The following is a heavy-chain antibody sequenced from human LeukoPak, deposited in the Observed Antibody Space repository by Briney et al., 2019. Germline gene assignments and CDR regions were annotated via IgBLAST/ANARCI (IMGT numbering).Heavy chain of an antibody. V-gene: IGHV3-7*01. CDR2: IKYDGSDK. CDR1: GFTFSSYW. D-gene: IGHD6-19*01. J-gene: IGHJ4*02. Sequence: PGGSLRLSCAASGFTFSSYWMSWVRQAPGKGLEWVATIKYDGSDKYYVDSVRGRFTISRDNAKNSLYLQMNSLSGEDTAVYFCARPSFSSGSSFTHWGQGPLFTVSS. CDR3: ARPSFSSGSSFTH.